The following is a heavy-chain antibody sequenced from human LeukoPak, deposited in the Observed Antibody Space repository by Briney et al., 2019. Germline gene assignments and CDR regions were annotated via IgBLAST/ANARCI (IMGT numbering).Heavy chain of an antibody. CDR3: ARDSQDCSSTSCYTSKGFDI. CDR2: ISAYNGNT. V-gene: IGHV1-18*01. J-gene: IGHJ3*02. CDR1: GYTFTSYG. Sequence: ASVKVSCKASGYTFTSYGISWVRQAPGQGLEWMGWISAYNGNTNYAQKLQGRVTMTTDTSTSTAYMELRSLRSDDTAVYYCARDSQDCSSTSCYTSKGFDIWGQGTMVTVSS. D-gene: IGHD2-2*02.